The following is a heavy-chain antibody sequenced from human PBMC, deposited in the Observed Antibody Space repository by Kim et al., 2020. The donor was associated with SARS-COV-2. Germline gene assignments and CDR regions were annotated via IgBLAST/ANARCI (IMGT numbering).Heavy chain of an antibody. V-gene: IGHV4-34*01. D-gene: IGHD3-10*01. CDR2: INHSGST. Sequence: TLSLTCAVYGGSFSGYYWSWIRQPPGKGLEWIGEINHSGSTNYNPSLKSRVTISVDTSKNQFSLKLSSVTAADTAVYYCAREPTMVRGVIRFDLWGRGTLVTVSS. J-gene: IGHJ2*01. CDR3: AREPTMVRGVIRFDL. CDR1: GGSFSGYY.